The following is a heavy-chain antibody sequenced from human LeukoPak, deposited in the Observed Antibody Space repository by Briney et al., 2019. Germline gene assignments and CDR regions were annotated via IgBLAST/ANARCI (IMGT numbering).Heavy chain of an antibody. V-gene: IGHV4-61*01. CDR3: ARLVRDWGAEYNWFDP. CDR1: GGSVSSSSYY. J-gene: IGHJ5*02. D-gene: IGHD2-21*02. Sequence: SETLSLTCTVSGGSVSSSSYYWSWIRQPPGKGLEWIGYIYYSGSTNYNPSLKSRVTISVDTSKNQFSLKLSSVTAADTAVYYCARLVRDWGAEYNWFDPWGQGTLVTVSS. CDR2: IYYSGST.